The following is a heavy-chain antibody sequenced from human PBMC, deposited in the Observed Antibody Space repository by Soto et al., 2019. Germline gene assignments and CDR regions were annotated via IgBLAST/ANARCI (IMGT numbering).Heavy chain of an antibody. V-gene: IGHV5-51*01. J-gene: IGHJ4*02. D-gene: IGHD3-3*01. CDR2: IYPGDSDT. CDR3: ARPTYYDFWSGYYLDY. Sequence: EVQLVQSGAEVKKPGESLKISCKGSGYSFTSYWIGWVRQMPGKGLEWMGIIYPGDSDTRYSPSFQGQVTISADKSISTAYLQWSSLKASDTAMYYCARPTYYDFWSGYYLDYWGQGTLVTVSS. CDR1: GYSFTSYW.